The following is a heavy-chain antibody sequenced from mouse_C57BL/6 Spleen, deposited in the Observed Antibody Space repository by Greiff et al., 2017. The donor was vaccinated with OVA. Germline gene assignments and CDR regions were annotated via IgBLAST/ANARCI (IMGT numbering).Heavy chain of an antibody. V-gene: IGHV1-52*01. D-gene: IGHD2-5*01. CDR2: IDPSDSET. J-gene: IGHJ2*01. Sequence: QVQLQQPGAELVRPGSSVKLSCKASGYTFTSYWMHWVKQRPIQGLEWIGNIDPSDSETHYNQKFKDKATLTVDKSSSTAYMQLSSLTSEDSAVYYCARETHSNYRFDYWGQGTTLTVSS. CDR3: ARETHSNYRFDY. CDR1: GYTFTSYW.